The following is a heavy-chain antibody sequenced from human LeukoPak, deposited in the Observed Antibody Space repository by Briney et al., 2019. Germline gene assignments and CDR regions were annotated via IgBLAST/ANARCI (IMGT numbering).Heavy chain of an antibody. D-gene: IGHD1-1*01. Sequence: XVXXXASGGTFSSYAISWVRQAPGQGLEWMGGIIPIFGTANYAQKFQGRVTITADESTSTAYMELSSLRSEDTAVYYCARSVQLERLDFDYWGQGTLVTVSS. J-gene: IGHJ4*02. CDR3: ARSVQLERLDFDY. V-gene: IGHV1-69*01. CDR1: GGTFSSYA. CDR2: IIPIFGTA.